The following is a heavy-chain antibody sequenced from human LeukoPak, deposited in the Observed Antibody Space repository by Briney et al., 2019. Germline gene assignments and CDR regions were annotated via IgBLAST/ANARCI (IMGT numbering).Heavy chain of an antibody. CDR1: GFTFSTYA. V-gene: IGHV3-23*01. CDR3: AKKAGYYNGNFDY. D-gene: IGHD3-22*01. Sequence: PGGSLRLSCAASGFTFSTYAMSWVRQAPGKGLEWVSAVSGSGGSTYYADSVKGRFTISRDNSKNTLYLQMNSLRAEDTAVYYCAKKAGYYNGNFDYWGQGTLVTVSS. CDR2: VSGSGGST. J-gene: IGHJ4*02.